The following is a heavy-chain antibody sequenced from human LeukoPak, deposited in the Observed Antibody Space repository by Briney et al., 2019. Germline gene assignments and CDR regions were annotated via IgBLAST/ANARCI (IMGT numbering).Heavy chain of an antibody. CDR1: GGTFSSYA. CDR3: ARAWEPRGGGAFDI. D-gene: IGHD1-26*01. CDR2: IIPIFGTA. V-gene: IGHV1-69*05. J-gene: IGHJ3*02. Sequence: ASVKVSCKASGGTFSSYAISWVRQAPGQGLEWVGGIIPIFGTANYVQKFQGRVTITTDKSTSTAYTALSSLRSEDTAVYYCARAWEPRGGGAFDIWGQGTMVTVSS.